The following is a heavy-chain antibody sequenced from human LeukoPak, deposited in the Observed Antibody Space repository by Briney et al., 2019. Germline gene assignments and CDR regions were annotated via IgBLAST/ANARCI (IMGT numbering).Heavy chain of an antibody. Sequence: PGRSLRLPCAASGFTFSSYAMSWVRQAPGKGLEWVSAISGSGGSTYYADSVKGRFTISRDNSKNTLYLQMNSLRAEDTAVYYCATGQTWFGEYVSENYWGQGTLVTVSS. D-gene: IGHD3-10*01. J-gene: IGHJ4*02. CDR2: ISGSGGST. CDR1: GFTFSSYA. CDR3: ATGQTWFGEYVSENY. V-gene: IGHV3-23*01.